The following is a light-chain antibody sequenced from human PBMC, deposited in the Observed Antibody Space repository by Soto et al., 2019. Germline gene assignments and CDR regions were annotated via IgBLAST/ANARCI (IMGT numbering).Light chain of an antibody. CDR1: KNDIGVYDF. V-gene: IGLV2-8*01. J-gene: IGLJ1*01. CDR3: KSYAGSNTYV. Sequence: QSVLTQPPSASGSPGQSVTISCTGTKNDIGVYDFVSWYQHHPGKAPRLIIYEVVQRPSGVPDRFSGSKSGNTASLTVSGLQAADEVDYFCKSYAGSNTYVFGSVTKVTV. CDR2: EVV.